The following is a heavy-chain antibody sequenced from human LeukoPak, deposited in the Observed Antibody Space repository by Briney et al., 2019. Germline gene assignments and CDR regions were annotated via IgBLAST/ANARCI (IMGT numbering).Heavy chain of an antibody. D-gene: IGHD3-22*01. CDR2: INHSGST. J-gene: IGHJ4*02. V-gene: IGHV4-34*01. CDR1: GGSFSDYF. CDR3: ARVGHSDSSAYYIAY. Sequence: SETLSLTCAVYGGSFSDYFWSWIRQPPGKGLEWIGEINHSGSTNYNPSLKSRVTMSVDTSRNQFSLRLNSVTAADTAVYYCARVGHSDSSAYYIAYWGQGTLVTVSS.